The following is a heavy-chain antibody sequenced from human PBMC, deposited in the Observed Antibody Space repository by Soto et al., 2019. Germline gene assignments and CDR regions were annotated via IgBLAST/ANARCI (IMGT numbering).Heavy chain of an antibody. CDR2: IYYSGST. CDR3: AREDKVVLNPDDAFDI. CDR1: GGSISSGGYY. V-gene: IGHV4-31*03. J-gene: IGHJ3*02. Sequence: SETLSLTCTVSGGSISSGGYYWSWIRQRPGKGLEWIGYIYYSGSTYYSPSLKSRVTISVDTSKNQFSLKLSSVTAADTAVYYCAREDKVVLNPDDAFDIWGQGTMVTVSS. D-gene: IGHD2-15*01.